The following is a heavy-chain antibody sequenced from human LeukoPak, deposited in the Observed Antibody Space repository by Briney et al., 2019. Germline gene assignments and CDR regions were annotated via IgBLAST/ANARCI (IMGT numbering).Heavy chain of an antibody. V-gene: IGHV3-23*01. Sequence: GGSLRLSCAASEFTFSSYAMSWVRQAPGKGLEWVSAISGSGGSTYYADSVKGRFTISRDNAKNPLYLQMNSLRVEDTAVYYCAKVAKYYYGSETYYFFEHWGQGTPVTASS. CDR2: ISGSGGST. J-gene: IGHJ4*02. CDR3: AKVAKYYYGSETYYFFEH. D-gene: IGHD3-10*01. CDR1: EFTFSSYA.